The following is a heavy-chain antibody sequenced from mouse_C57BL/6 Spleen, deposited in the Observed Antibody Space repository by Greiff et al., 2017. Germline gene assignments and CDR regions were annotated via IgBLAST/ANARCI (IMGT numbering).Heavy chain of an antibody. CDR2: IDPEDGDT. D-gene: IGHD1-1*01. CDR1: GFNIKDYY. CDR3: TAGYYGSNWYFDV. J-gene: IGHJ1*03. V-gene: IGHV14-1*01. Sequence: EVQGVESGAELVRPGASVKLSCTASGFNIKDYYMHWVKQRPEQGLEWIGRIDPEDGDTEYAPKFQGKATMTADTSSNTAYLQLSSLTSEDTAVYYCTAGYYGSNWYFDVWGTGTTVTVSS.